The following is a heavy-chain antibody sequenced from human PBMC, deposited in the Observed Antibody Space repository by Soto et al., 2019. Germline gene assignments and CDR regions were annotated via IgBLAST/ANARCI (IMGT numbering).Heavy chain of an antibody. J-gene: IGHJ4*02. CDR1: GGSISSSSYY. CDR2: IYYSGST. V-gene: IGHV4-39*01. CDR3: ATQKEVYGDAFFDY. Sequence: PSETLSLTCTVSGGSISSSSYYCGWIRQPPGKGLEWIGSIYYSGSTYYNPSLKSRVTISVDTSKNQFSLKLSSVTAADTAVYYCATQKEVYGDAFFDYWGQGTLVTVSS. D-gene: IGHD4-17*01.